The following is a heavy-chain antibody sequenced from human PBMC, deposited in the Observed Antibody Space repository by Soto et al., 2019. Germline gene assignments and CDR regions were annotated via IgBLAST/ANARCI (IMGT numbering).Heavy chain of an antibody. V-gene: IGHV1-46*01. J-gene: IGHJ4*02. CDR2: INPSSGGT. CDR1: GYTFTSFY. Sequence: QVQLVQSGAEVRKPGASVKVSCKASGYTFTSFYMHWVRQAPGQGLEWMVIINPSSGGTSYAQKFQGRVTMTSDTSTTTVYMELSSLRSEDTAVYYCARDSTLAYWGQGTLVTVSS. CDR3: ARDSTLAY.